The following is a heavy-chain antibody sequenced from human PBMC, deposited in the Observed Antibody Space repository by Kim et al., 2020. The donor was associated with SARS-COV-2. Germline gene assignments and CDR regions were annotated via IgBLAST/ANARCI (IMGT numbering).Heavy chain of an antibody. CDR1: GGSISSYY. CDR3: ASVVVPSAMSNGKVYYGMDV. J-gene: IGHJ6*02. V-gene: IGHV4-59*01. D-gene: IGHD2-2*01. Sequence: SETLSLTCTVSGGSISSYYWSWIRQPPGKGLEWIGYIYYSGSTNYNPSLKSRVTISVDTSKNQFSLKLSSVTAADTAVYYCASVVVPSAMSNGKVYYGMDVWGQATTLTVSS. CDR2: IYYSGST.